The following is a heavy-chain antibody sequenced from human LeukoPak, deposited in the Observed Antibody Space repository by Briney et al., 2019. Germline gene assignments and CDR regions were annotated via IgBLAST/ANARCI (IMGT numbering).Heavy chain of an antibody. V-gene: IGHV3-7*01. J-gene: IGHJ3*02. CDR2: IKQDGSEK. Sequence: PGGSLRLSCAASGFTVSSNYMSWVRQAPGKGLEWVANIKQDGSEKYYVDSVKGRFTISRDNAKNSLYLQMNSLRAEDTAVYYCARKIAIWGQGTMVTVSS. D-gene: IGHD2-21*01. CDR1: GFTVSSNY. CDR3: ARKIAI.